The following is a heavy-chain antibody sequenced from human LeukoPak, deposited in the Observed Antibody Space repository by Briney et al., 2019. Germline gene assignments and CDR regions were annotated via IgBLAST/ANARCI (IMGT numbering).Heavy chain of an antibody. V-gene: IGHV3-48*03. CDR3: ATEPLQYYYDSSGYYRDY. J-gene: IGHJ4*02. CDR1: GFTFSNYE. Sequence: GGSLRLSCAASGFTFSNYEMNWVRQAPGKGLEWVSYITSGGDTIFYADSVRGRFAISRDNAKNSLYLQMNSLRAEDTAVYYCATEPLQYYYDSSGYYRDYWGQGTLVSVSS. D-gene: IGHD3-22*01. CDR2: ITSGGDTI.